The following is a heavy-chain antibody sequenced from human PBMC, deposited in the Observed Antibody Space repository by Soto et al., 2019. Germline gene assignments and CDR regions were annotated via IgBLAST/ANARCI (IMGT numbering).Heavy chain of an antibody. CDR1: GGSISSYY. J-gene: IGHJ5*02. Sequence: QVQLQESGPGLVKPSETLSLTCTVSGGSISSYYWSWIRQPPGKGLEWIGYIYYSGSTNYNPSLKSRVTISVDTSKNQFSLKLSSVTAADTAVYYCARVRGGQINWFDPWGQGTLVTVSS. V-gene: IGHV4-59*01. D-gene: IGHD2-15*01. CDR2: IYYSGST. CDR3: ARVRGGQINWFDP.